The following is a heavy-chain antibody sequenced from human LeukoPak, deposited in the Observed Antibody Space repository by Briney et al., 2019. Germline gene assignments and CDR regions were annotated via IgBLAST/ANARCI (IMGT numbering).Heavy chain of an antibody. V-gene: IGHV3-11*01. CDR1: GFTFSDYY. Sequence: GGSLRLSCAASGFTFSDYYISWIRQAPGKGLEWVSYISSSGSSVYYADSVRGRFTISRDNTKNSLLLQMNSLRAEDTALYYCARGHYADYFDFWGQGTQVTVSS. J-gene: IGHJ4*02. CDR2: ISSSGSSV. CDR3: ARGHYADYFDF. D-gene: IGHD3-16*01.